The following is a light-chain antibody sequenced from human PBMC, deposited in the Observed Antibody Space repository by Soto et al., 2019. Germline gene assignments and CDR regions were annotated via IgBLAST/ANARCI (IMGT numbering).Light chain of an antibody. CDR1: QDISNY. CDR2: DAS. CDR3: QQYDNLPLT. Sequence: IQMTQSPSSLSASLGDRVTITCQASQDISNYLNWYQQKPGKATKLLIYDASNLETGVPSRFSGSGSGKDFTFTIRSLQPEDIATYYCQQYDNLPLTFGGGTKVDIK. J-gene: IGKJ4*01. V-gene: IGKV1-33*01.